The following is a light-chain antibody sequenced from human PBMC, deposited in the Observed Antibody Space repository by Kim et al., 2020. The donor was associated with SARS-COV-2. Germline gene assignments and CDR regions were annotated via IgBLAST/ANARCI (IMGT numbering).Light chain of an antibody. CDR3: QAWDSTWV. J-gene: IGLJ3*02. V-gene: IGLV3-1*01. Sequence: VAGSPGQTASITCPGDKLGDKYACWYQQKPGQSPVLVIYQDSKRPSGIPERFSGSNSGNTATLTISGTQAMDEADYYCQAWDSTWVFGGGTQLTVL. CDR2: QDS. CDR1: KLGDKY.